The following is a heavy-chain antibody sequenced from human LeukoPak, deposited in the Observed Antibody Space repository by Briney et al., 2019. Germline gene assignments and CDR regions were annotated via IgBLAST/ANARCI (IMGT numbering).Heavy chain of an antibody. Sequence: PSETLSLTRAVYGGSPGGYYWSCIPQPPGKGREWIGEINHSGSTNYTPSLKSRVALSVATSKNQFSLKLSSVTAADTAVYYCARGSSSGWSRYNWFDPWGQGTLVTVSS. CDR3: ARGSSSGWSRYNWFDP. J-gene: IGHJ5*02. D-gene: IGHD6-19*01. CDR2: INHSGST. V-gene: IGHV4-34*01. CDR1: GGSPGGYY.